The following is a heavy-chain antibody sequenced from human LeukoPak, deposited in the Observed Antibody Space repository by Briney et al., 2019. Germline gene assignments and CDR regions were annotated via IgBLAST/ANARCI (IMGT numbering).Heavy chain of an antibody. D-gene: IGHD3-22*01. V-gene: IGHV3-15*01. CDR3: TTIGLTMIATCDY. J-gene: IGHJ4*02. Sequence: GGSLRLSCAASGFSFSNVWMIWVRQAPGKGLEWVGRIKSKGDGGTIDYAAPVKGRFTISRDDSKNTLYLEVNSLTTEDTAVYYCTTIGLTMIATCDYWGQGTLVTVSS. CDR1: GFSFSNVW. CDR2: IKSKGDGGTI.